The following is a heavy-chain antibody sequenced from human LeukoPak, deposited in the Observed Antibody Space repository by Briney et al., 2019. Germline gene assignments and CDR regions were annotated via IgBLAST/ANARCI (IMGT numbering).Heavy chain of an antibody. J-gene: IGHJ4*02. D-gene: IGHD6-13*01. CDR2: ISYDGSKR. CDR1: GFTFSSYG. Sequence: GGSLRLSCVVSGFTFSSYGMHWVRQAPGKGLEWVAIISYDGSKRYYADSVKGRFTISRDNAKNSLYLQMNSLRAEDTAVYYCARGRIAAAADYFDYWGQGTLVTVSS. CDR3: ARGRIAAAADYFDY. V-gene: IGHV3-30*03.